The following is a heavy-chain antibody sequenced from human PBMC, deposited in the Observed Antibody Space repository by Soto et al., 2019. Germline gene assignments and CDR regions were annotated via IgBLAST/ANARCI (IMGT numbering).Heavy chain of an antibody. CDR3: AGQTGAFGYYFDS. CDR2: VYHTGNT. CDR1: GGSISSNLYY. J-gene: IGHJ4*02. Sequence: QVRLQESGPGLVKPSETLSLACSVSGGSISSNLYYWGWVRQPPGQGLEWLGAVYHTGNTWYNPSGKTRVTISVDTPKSQFSLKLTSVSASDTAIYYCAGQTGAFGYYFDSWGPGLLVTISS. V-gene: IGHV4-39*01. D-gene: IGHD3-3*01.